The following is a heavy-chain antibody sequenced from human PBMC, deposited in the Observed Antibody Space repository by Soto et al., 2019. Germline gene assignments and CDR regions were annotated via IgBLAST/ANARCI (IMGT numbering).Heavy chain of an antibody. V-gene: IGHV1-69*02. Sequence: QVPLVQSGAEVKKPGSSVKVSCKASGGTFSSYTISWVRQAPGQGLEWMGRIIPILGISNYAQKIQGRVTITADKSTSTAYMELSSLRSEDTAVYYCARSHLGSWLDYWGQGTLVTVSS. CDR2: IIPILGIS. J-gene: IGHJ4*02. CDR3: ARSHLGSWLDY. CDR1: GGTFSSYT. D-gene: IGHD6-13*01.